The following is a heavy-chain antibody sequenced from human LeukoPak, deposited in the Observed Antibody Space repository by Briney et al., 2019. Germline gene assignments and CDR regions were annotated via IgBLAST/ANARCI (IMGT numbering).Heavy chain of an antibody. CDR3: ARDREAGYYGSGSYVEFDY. CDR1: GGSISSSSYY. Sequence: PSETLSLTCTVSGGSISSSSYYWGWIRQPPGKGLEWIGSIYHSGSTYYNPSLKSRVTISVDTSKNQFSLKLSSVTAADTAVYYCARDREAGYYGSGSYVEFDYWGQGTLVTVSS. CDR2: IYHSGST. J-gene: IGHJ4*02. V-gene: IGHV4-39*07. D-gene: IGHD3-10*01.